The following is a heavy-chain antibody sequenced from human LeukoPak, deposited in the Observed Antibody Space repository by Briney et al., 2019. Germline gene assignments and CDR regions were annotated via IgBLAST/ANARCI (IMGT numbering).Heavy chain of an antibody. CDR2: VNHRGDT. D-gene: IGHD1-1*01. Sequence: PGGSLRLSCAASGFTFSSYDMSWIRQSPGKGLQWIAEVNHRGDTNYNPSVKGRVTISVDTSKNQFSLKVTSLTAADTAVYYCARGPTISETGYFDYWGQGTLVTVSS. V-gene: IGHV4-34*01. J-gene: IGHJ4*03. CDR1: GFTFSSYD. CDR3: ARGPTISETGYFDY.